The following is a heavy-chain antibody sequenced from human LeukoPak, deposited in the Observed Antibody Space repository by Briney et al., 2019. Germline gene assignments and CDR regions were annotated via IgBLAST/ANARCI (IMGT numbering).Heavy chain of an antibody. CDR2: ISAYNGNT. CDR3: ARDSSWDRQWLVWNY. CDR1: GYTFTSYG. D-gene: IGHD6-19*01. V-gene: IGHV1-18*01. Sequence: ASVKVSCKASGYTFTSYGISWVRQAPGQGLEWMGWISAYNGNTNYAQKLQGRVTMTTDTSTSTAYMELRSLRSDDTAVYYCARDSSWDRQWLVWNYWGQGTLVTVSS. J-gene: IGHJ4*02.